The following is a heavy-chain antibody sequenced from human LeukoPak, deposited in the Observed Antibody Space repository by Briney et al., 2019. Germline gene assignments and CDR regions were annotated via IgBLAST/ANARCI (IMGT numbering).Heavy chain of an antibody. D-gene: IGHD2-2*01. CDR2: ISSSSSYI. J-gene: IGHJ3*02. V-gene: IGHV3-21*01. CDR1: GFTFSSYS. Sequence: GGSLRLSCAASGFTFSSYSMNWVRQAPGKGLEWVSSISSSSSYIYYADSVKGRFTISRDNAKNSLYLQMNSLRAEDTAVYYCARGVVVPAAIPNDAFDIWGQGTMVTVSS. CDR3: ARGVVVPAAIPNDAFDI.